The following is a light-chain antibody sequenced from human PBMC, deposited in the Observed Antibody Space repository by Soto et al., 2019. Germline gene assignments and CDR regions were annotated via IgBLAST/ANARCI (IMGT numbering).Light chain of an antibody. J-gene: IGKJ4*01. CDR2: AAS. Sequence: DIQMTQSPSSLSASIGDRVTISCRASQSINKWLVWYKQKPGKPTKLLIYAASSLQSGVPSRFSGSGYGTDFTLTISSLQPEDFAIYYCQQAGSFPLSFGGGTKVEI. V-gene: IGKV1-12*01. CDR3: QQAGSFPLS. CDR1: QSINKW.